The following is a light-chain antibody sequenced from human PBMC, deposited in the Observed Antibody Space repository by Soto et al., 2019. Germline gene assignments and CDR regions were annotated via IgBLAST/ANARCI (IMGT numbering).Light chain of an antibody. Sequence: QSALTQPASVSGSPGQSITMFCTGTSNDVGGFNYVSWYQQHPGKAPKLIIYEVNNRPSGISNRFSGSKSANTASLTISGLQAEDEAEYYCSSFTGSTTWVFGGGTKVTVL. CDR1: SNDVGGFNY. J-gene: IGLJ3*02. CDR3: SSFTGSTTWV. V-gene: IGLV2-14*01. CDR2: EVN.